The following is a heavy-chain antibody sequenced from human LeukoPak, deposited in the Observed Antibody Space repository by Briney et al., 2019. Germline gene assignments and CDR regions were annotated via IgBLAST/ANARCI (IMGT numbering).Heavy chain of an antibody. CDR2: IKSDGSDT. CDR1: GFTFSTYW. J-gene: IGHJ4*02. CDR3: ANEIRPNDY. V-gene: IGHV3-74*01. D-gene: IGHD4-17*01. Sequence: GGSLRLSCAASGFTFSTYWMHWVRQAPGEGLVWVSRIKSDGSDTSYADSVKGRFIISRDNSKNTLYLQMNSLRVEDTAVYYCANEIRPNDYWGQGTLVTVSS.